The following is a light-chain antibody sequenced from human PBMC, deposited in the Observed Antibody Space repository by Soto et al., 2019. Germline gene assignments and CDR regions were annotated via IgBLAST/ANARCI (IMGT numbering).Light chain of an antibody. J-gene: IGLJ2*01. CDR1: SSNIGSNT. CDR3: VAWDDSLNGYVV. Sequence: QSVLTRPPSASGTPGQGGTISCSGSSSNIGSNTVNWYQQLPGTAPKLVIYSNNQRPSGVPDRFSGSKSGTSASLAISGLQSEDEADYYCVAWDDSLNGYVVFGGGTKVTVL. V-gene: IGLV1-44*01. CDR2: SNN.